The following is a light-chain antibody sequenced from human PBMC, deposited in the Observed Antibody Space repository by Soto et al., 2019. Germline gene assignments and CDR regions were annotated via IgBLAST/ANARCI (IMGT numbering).Light chain of an antibody. CDR1: QGISSY. CDR2: AAS. V-gene: IGKV1-39*01. J-gene: IGKJ5*01. CDR3: QQSYSTPIT. Sequence: DIQLTQSPSFLSASVVDRVTITGLASQGISSYLAWYQQKPGKAPKLLIYAASTLQSGVPSRFSGSGSGTDFTLTIGSLQPDDFATYYCQQSYSTPITCGQGTRLEN.